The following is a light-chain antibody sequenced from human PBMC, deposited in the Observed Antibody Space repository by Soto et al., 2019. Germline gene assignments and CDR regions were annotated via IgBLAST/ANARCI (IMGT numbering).Light chain of an antibody. CDR2: DAS. Sequence: DIQMTQSPSTLSASVGDRVTITCRASQSISSWLAWYQQKPGKAPKLLIYDASSLESGVPSRFSGSGXGTXXXXXXSXXQPDDFATYYCQQYNSYSWTFGQGTKVEIK. CDR3: QQYNSYSWT. J-gene: IGKJ1*01. V-gene: IGKV1-5*01. CDR1: QSISSW.